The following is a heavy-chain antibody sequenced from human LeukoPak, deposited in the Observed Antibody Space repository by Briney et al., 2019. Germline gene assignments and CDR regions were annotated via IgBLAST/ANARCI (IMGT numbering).Heavy chain of an antibody. J-gene: IGHJ2*01. CDR2: IYSGGST. V-gene: IGHV3-66*01. CDR3: AGGLTSYDPWYFDL. CDR1: GFTVSNNF. D-gene: IGHD5-12*01. Sequence: GGSLRLSCAASGFTVSNNFMSCVRQAPRKGLEWVSDIYSGGSTYYADSVKGRFTISRDNSKNTLDVQMNSVRAEDTAVYYCAGGLTSYDPWYFDLWGRGTPVTVSS.